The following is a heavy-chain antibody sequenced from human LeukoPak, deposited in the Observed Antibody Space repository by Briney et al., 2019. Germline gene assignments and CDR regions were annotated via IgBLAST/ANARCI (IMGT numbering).Heavy chain of an antibody. V-gene: IGHV3-21*01. CDR3: IRDLFDDYSLDY. Sequence: PGGSLRLSCAASGFTFSYYAMSWVRQAPGKGLEWVSSINSDSSLMYYAESVKGRFTISRDNARNSLYLQMNSLRAEDTAVYYCIRDLFDDYSLDYWGQGALVTVSS. J-gene: IGHJ4*02. CDR2: INSDSSLM. CDR1: GFTFSYYA. D-gene: IGHD3-16*01.